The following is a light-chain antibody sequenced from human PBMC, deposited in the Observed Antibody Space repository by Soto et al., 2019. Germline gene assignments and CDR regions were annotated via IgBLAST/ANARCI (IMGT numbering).Light chain of an antibody. J-gene: IGKJ4*01. CDR2: AVS. Sequence: EIVLTQSPATLSLSPGERATLSCGASQSVGINYLAWYQQKPGLAPRLLMYAVSKRFSGTPDMFSGSGSGTDFTLTITRLEAEDSALYYRQQYATSLTFGGGTKVEIK. CDR3: QQYATSLT. CDR1: QSVGINY. V-gene: IGKV3D-20*01.